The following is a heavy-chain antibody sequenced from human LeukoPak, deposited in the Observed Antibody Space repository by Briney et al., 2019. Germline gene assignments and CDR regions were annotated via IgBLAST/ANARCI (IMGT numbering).Heavy chain of an antibody. J-gene: IGHJ6*04. Sequence: GASVKVSCKASGYTFTSYAMHWVRQAPGQSLEWMGWINAGNGNTKYSQKFQVRVTITRDTSASTAYMELSSLRSEDTAVYYCARGYIAAAYYYGMDVRGKGTTVTVSS. CDR3: ARGYIAAAYYYGMDV. V-gene: IGHV1-3*01. CDR1: GYTFTSYA. D-gene: IGHD6-13*01. CDR2: INAGNGNT.